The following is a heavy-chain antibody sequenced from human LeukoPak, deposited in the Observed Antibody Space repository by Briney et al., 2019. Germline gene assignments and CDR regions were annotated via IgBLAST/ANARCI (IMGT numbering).Heavy chain of an antibody. CDR3: ARGVGCGGDCYYLDY. V-gene: IGHV4-34*01. CDR1: GGSFSGYY. J-gene: IGHJ4*02. D-gene: IGHD2-21*01. CDR2: INHSGST. Sequence: SKTLSLTCAVYGGSFSGYYWSWIRQPPGKGLEWIGEINHSGSTNYNPSLKSRVTISVDTSKNQFSLKLSSVTAADTAVYYCARGVGCGGDCYYLDYWGQGTLVTVSS.